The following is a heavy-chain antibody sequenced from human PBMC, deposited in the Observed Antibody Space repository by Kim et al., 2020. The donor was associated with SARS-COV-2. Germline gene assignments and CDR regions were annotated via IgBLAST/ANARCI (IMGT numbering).Heavy chain of an antibody. D-gene: IGHD2-2*02. V-gene: IGHV4-4*02. J-gene: IGHJ6*02. Sequence: GGSISSSNWWSWVRQPPGKGLEWIGEIYHSGSTNYNPSLKSRVTISVDKSKNQFSLKLSSVTAADTAVYYCARYCSSTSCHKPYYYYGMDVWGQGTTVTVSS. CDR2: IYHSGST. CDR3: ARYCSSTSCHKPYYYYGMDV. CDR1: GGSISSSNW.